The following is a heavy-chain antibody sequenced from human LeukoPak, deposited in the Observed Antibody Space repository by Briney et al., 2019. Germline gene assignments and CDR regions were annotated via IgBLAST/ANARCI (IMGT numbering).Heavy chain of an antibody. V-gene: IGHV3-11*03. CDR3: VRTRNDGSGDY. Sequence: GSLRLSCAASGFTFTDYYMSWIRQAPGKGLEWLSYIRSSTGYTKYADSVKGRFTISRDNAKNSLYLEMNSLRVEDTAVYYCVRTRNDGSGDYWGQGTLVTVSS. CDR2: IRSSTGYT. J-gene: IGHJ4*02. D-gene: IGHD3-10*01. CDR1: GFTFTDYY.